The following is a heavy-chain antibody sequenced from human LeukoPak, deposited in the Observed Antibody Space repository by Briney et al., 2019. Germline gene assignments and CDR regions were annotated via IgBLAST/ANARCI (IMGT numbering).Heavy chain of an antibody. V-gene: IGHV3-23*01. J-gene: IGHJ3*01. Sequence: PGGSLRLSCAASGFTFSTSAMNWVRQAPGKALEWVSGISSSGTSTYYADSVKGRFTMSRDNTKNMLYLQMNSLTAEDTAVYYCAKPLPRAIVRPTDVGAFDVWGLGTMVAVSS. CDR2: ISSSGTST. CDR1: GFTFSTSA. CDR3: AKPLPRAIVRPTDVGAFDV. D-gene: IGHD1-26*01.